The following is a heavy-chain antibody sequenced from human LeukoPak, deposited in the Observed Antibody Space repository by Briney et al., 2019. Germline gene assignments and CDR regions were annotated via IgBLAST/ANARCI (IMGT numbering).Heavy chain of an antibody. D-gene: IGHD2-15*01. CDR2: INTNTGNP. CDR1: GYTFTNYP. Sequence: ASVKVSCKASGYTFTNYPMNWVRQAPGQGLERMGWINTNTGNPTYAQGFTERFVFSWDTSVTTAYLQINSLKPEDTAIYFCARDTYCTGGRCYSRVGYWGQGTVVTVSS. CDR3: ARDTYCTGGRCYSRVGY. V-gene: IGHV7-4-1*02. J-gene: IGHJ4*02.